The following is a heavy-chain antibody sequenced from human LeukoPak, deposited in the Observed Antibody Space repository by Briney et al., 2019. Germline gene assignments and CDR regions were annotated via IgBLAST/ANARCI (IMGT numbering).Heavy chain of an antibody. Sequence: TGRSLRLSCAASGFTFSSYAMHWVRQAPGKGLEWVAVISYDGSNKYYADSVKGRFTISRDNSKNTLYLQMNSLRAEDTAVYYCARDFSSGERGGFDYWGQGTLVTVSS. CDR3: ARDFSSGERGGFDY. V-gene: IGHV3-30-3*01. CDR2: ISYDGSNK. CDR1: GFTFSSYA. D-gene: IGHD6-19*01. J-gene: IGHJ4*02.